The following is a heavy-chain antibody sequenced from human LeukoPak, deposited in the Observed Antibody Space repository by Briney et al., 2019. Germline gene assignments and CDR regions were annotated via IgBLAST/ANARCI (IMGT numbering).Heavy chain of an antibody. J-gene: IGHJ6*03. CDR2: IRYDGSNK. V-gene: IGHV3-30*02. CDR1: GFTFSSYG. D-gene: IGHD6-13*01. CDR3: AKDPLSSGTEYYYHMDV. Sequence: GGSLRLSCAASGFTFSSYGMHWVRQAPGKGLEWVAFIRYDGSNKYYADSVKGRFTISRDNSKNTLYLQMNSLRAEDTAVYYCAKDPLSSGTEYYYHMDVWGKGTTVTISS.